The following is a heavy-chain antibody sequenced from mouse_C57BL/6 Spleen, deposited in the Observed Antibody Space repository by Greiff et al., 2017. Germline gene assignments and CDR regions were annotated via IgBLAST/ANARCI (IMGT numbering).Heavy chain of an antibody. CDR1: GYTFTSYW. CDR2: IYPSDSET. V-gene: IGHV1-61*01. D-gene: IGHD2-4*01. Sequence: VKLQQPGAELVRPGSSVKLSCKASGYTFTSYWMDWVKQRPGQGLEWIGNIYPSDSETHYNQKFKDKATLTVDKSSSTAYMQLSSLTSEDSAVYYCALYYDYGNWYFDVWGKGTTVTVSS. J-gene: IGHJ1*03. CDR3: ALYYDYGNWYFDV.